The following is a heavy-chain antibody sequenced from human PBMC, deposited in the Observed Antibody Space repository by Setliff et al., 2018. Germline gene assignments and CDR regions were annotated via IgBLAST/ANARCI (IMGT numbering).Heavy chain of an antibody. J-gene: IGHJ3*02. D-gene: IGHD3-3*01. CDR2: INPDNGNR. Sequence: ASVKASCKTSGFTLTSYPIHWVRQAPGQRLEWMGWINPDNGNRKYSQRFQGRVTITRDTSASTVFLELSTLRSEDTAVYYCTRDFLGATASFDIWGQGTMVTVS. CDR1: GFTLTSYP. CDR3: TRDFLGATASFDI. V-gene: IGHV1-3*01.